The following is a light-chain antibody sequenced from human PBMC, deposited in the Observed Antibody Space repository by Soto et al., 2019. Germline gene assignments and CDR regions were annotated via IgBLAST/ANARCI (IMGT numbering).Light chain of an antibody. CDR3: SSYADSDTLYV. V-gene: IGLV2-14*01. CDR2: EVS. J-gene: IGLJ1*01. CDR1: SSDVGAYNY. Sequence: QSALTQPASVSGSPGQSITISCTGISSDVGAYNYVSWYQQHPGKAPKLLIFEVSSRPSGVSNRFSGSKSGSTASLTISGLQAEDGADYYCSSYADSDTLYVFGTGTKVTVL.